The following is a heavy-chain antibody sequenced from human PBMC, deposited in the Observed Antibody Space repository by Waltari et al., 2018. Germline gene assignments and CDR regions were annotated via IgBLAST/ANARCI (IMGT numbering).Heavy chain of an antibody. V-gene: IGHV3-48*01. CDR1: GFTFSRDS. D-gene: IGHD5-18*01. CDR3: AREMVTDY. CDR2: ISSSSSTI. J-gene: IGHJ4*02. Sequence: EVQLVESGGGLVQPGGYLRRSCAASGFTFSRDSMNWVRQAPGKGLEWVSYISSSSSTIYYADSVKGRFTISRDNAKNSLYLQMNSLRAEDTAVYYCAREMVTDYWGQGTLVTVSS.